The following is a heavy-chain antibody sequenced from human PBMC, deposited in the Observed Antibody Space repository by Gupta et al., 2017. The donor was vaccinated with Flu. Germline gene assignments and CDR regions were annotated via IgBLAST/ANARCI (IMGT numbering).Heavy chain of an antibody. V-gene: IGHV4-59*01. D-gene: IGHD1-26*01. CDR3: AREYDGGYLYYFDY. CDR1: GVSMNSYY. Sequence: EQLQESGPGLLKPSETLSLTCTVSGVSMNSYYWTWIRQPPGKALEWIGNTHYTGSTTYNPSLSNRVSISIDTSKSQFSLNLKSVTAADTAVYYCAREYDGGYLYYFDYWGQGSLVTVSS. CDR2: THYTGST. J-gene: IGHJ4*02.